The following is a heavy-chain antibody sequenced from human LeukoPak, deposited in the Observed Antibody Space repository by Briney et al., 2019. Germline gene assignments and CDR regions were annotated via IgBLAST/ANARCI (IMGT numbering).Heavy chain of an antibody. J-gene: IGHJ5*02. CDR3: ARHRHLSIARNWFDP. V-gene: IGHV4-59*08. CDR2: IYYSGST. D-gene: IGHD6-6*01. CDR1: GGSISSYY. Sequence: SETLSLTCTVSGGSISSYYWSWIRQPPGKGLEWIGYIYYSGSTNYNPSLKSRVTISVDTSKNQFSLKLSSATAADTAVYYCARHRHLSIARNWFDPWGQGTLVTVSS.